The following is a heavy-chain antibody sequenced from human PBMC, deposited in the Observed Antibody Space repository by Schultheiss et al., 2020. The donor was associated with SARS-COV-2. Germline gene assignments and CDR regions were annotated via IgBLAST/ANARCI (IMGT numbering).Heavy chain of an antibody. V-gene: IGHV4-59*01. Sequence: SETLSLTCTVSGGSISRYYWSWIREPPGKGLEWIGYMYYSGSSSYNPSLKSRLTISLDTSKKQFSLKLRSVTAADTAVYYCARALGRGMDVWGQGTTVTVSS. CDR1: GGSISRYY. CDR3: ARALGRGMDV. CDR2: MYYSGSS. J-gene: IGHJ6*02.